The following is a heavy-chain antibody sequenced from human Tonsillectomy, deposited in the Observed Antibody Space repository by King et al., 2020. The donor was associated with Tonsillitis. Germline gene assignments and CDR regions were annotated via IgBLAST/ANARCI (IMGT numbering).Heavy chain of an antibody. Sequence: VQLQESGPGLVKPSETLSLTCAVSGYSISSGYYWGWIRQPPGKGLEWIGSIYHSGSTYYNPSLKSRVTISVDTSKNQFSLKLSSVTAADTAVYYCARDRVGATTGAFDIWGQGTMVTVSS. V-gene: IGHV4-38-2*02. CDR2: IYHSGST. J-gene: IGHJ3*02. CDR3: ARDRVGATTGAFDI. CDR1: GYSISSGYY. D-gene: IGHD1-26*01.